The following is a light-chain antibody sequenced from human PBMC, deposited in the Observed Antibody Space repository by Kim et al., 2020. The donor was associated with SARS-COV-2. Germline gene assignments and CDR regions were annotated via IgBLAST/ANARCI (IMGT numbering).Light chain of an antibody. CDR1: SSDVGGYNY. J-gene: IGLJ3*02. CDR2: DVS. V-gene: IGLV2-14*03. Sequence: SITISCTGTSSDVGGYNYVSWYQQHPGKAPKLMIYDVSNRPSGVSNRFSGSKSGNTASLTISGLQAEDEADYYCSSYTSSSTHLWVFGGGTQLTVL. CDR3: SSYTSSSTHLWV.